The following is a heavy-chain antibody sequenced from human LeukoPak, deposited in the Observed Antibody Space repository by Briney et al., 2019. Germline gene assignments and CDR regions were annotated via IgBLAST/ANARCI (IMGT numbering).Heavy chain of an antibody. Sequence: PGGSLRLSCAASGFTFSDYYMSWIRQAPGEGLEWVSYISSSGSTIYYADSVKGRFTISRDNAKNSLYLQMNSLRAEDTAVYYCARDRRIAAAGTDYWGQGTLVTVSS. D-gene: IGHD6-13*01. V-gene: IGHV3-11*01. J-gene: IGHJ4*02. CDR2: ISSSGSTI. CDR3: ARDRRIAAAGTDY. CDR1: GFTFSDYY.